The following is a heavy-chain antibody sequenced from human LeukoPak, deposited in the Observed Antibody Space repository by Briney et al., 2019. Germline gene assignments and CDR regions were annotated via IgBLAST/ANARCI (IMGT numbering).Heavy chain of an antibody. V-gene: IGHV3-49*03. CDR3: ARDRSSSWQWEYFDY. D-gene: IGHD6-13*01. J-gene: IGHJ4*02. CDR2: IRSKAYGGTT. Sequence: GGSLRLSCTASGFTFGDYAMSWFRQAPGKGLEWVGFIRSKAYGGTTEYAASVKGRFTISRDDSKSIAYLQMNSLRAEDTAVYYCARDRSSSWQWEYFDYWGQGTLVTVSS. CDR1: GFTFGDYA.